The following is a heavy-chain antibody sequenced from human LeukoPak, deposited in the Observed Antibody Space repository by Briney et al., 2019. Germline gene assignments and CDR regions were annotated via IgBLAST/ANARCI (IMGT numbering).Heavy chain of an antibody. D-gene: IGHD6-13*01. CDR1: GFTFSSYS. CDR2: ISSSSSYI. J-gene: IGHJ6*03. V-gene: IGHV3-21*01. CDR3: AKEGYSRGYYSYYYMDV. Sequence: GGSLRPSCAASGFTFSSYSMNWVRQAPGKGLEWVSSISSSSSYIYYADSVKGRFTISRDNSKNTLYVQMNSLRAEDTAVYYCAKEGYSRGYYSYYYMDVWGKGTTVTVSS.